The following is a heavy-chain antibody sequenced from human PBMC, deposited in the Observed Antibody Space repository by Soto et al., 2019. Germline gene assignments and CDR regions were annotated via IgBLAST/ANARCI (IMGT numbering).Heavy chain of an antibody. J-gene: IGHJ4*02. D-gene: IGHD3-3*01. V-gene: IGHV3-23*01. CDR2: ISGSGGST. CDR1: GFTFSSYA. Sequence: PGGSLRLSCAASGFTFSSYAMSWVRQAPGKGLEWVSAISGSGGSTYYADSVKGRFTISRDNSKNTLYLQMNSLRAEDTAVYYCATGGTIFGVVTMGYYFGYWGQGTLVTVSS. CDR3: ATGGTIFGVVTMGYYFGY.